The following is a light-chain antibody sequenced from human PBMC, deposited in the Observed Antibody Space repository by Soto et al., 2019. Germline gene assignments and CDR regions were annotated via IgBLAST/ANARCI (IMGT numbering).Light chain of an antibody. CDR2: GAS. V-gene: IGKV3-20*01. Sequence: EIVLTQSPGTLSLSPGERATLSCRASQSVASSYLAWYQQKPGQAPRLLIYGASSRATGIPDRFSGSGSGIDFTLTISRLESEDFAVYYCQQYGSSPGFTFGPGTKVDIK. CDR1: QSVASSY. J-gene: IGKJ3*01. CDR3: QQYGSSPGFT.